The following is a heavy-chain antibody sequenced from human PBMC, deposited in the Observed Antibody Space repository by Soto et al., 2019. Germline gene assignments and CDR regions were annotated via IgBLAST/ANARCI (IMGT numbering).Heavy chain of an antibody. D-gene: IGHD3-3*01. V-gene: IGHV3-30-3*01. Sequence: QVQLVESGGGVVQPGRSLRLSCAASGFTFSSYAMHWVRQGPGKGLEWVAVISYDGSNKYYADSVKGRFTISRDNSKNTLYLQMNSLRAEDTAVYYCASGSGQYYYYGMDVWGQGTTVTVSS. CDR1: GFTFSSYA. CDR2: ISYDGSNK. J-gene: IGHJ6*02. CDR3: ASGSGQYYYYGMDV.